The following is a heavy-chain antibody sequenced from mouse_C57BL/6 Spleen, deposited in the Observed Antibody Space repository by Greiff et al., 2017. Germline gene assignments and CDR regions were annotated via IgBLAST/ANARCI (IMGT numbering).Heavy chain of an antibody. CDR2: IYPRSGNT. V-gene: IGHV1-81*01. CDR3: ARWITTEYFDV. D-gene: IGHD1-1*01. J-gene: IGHJ1*03. CDR1: GYTFTSYG. Sequence: QVQLQQSGAELARPGASVKLSCKASGYTFTSYGISWVKQRTGQGLEWIGEIYPRSGNTYYNEKFKGKATLTADNSSSTAYMELRILTSDDSAVYFCARWITTEYFDVWGTETTVTVSS.